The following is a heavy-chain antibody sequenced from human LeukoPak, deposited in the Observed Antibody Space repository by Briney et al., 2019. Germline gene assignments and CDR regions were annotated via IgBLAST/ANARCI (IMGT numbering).Heavy chain of an antibody. Sequence: SETLSLTCTVSGGSISSYYWSWIPQPAGKGLEWIGRIYTSGSTNYNPSLKSRVTMSVDTSKNQFSLKLSSVTAADTAVSYCARDRYCSGGSCSTYNWFDPWGQGTLVTVSS. CDR1: GGSISSYY. CDR2: IYTSGST. V-gene: IGHV4-4*07. J-gene: IGHJ5*02. D-gene: IGHD2-15*01. CDR3: ARDRYCSGGSCSTYNWFDP.